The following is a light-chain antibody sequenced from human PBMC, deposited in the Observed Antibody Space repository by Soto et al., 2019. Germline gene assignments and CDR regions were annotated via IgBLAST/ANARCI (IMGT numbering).Light chain of an antibody. Sequence: QSVLTQPPSVSGAPGQRVTISCTGSSSNIGVGYDVSWYQQLPGTAPKLLIYGNSNRPSGVPDRFSGSKSGTTASLAITGLQADDEDDYYCHSSDSSRSGYRVFGGGTKLTVL. J-gene: IGLJ3*02. CDR2: GNS. CDR1: SSNIGVGYD. V-gene: IGLV1-40*01. CDR3: HSSDSSRSGYRV.